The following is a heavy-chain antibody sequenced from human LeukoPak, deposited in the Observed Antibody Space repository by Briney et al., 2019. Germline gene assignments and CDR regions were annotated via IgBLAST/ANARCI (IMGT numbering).Heavy chain of an antibody. CDR3: AREIGLDH. CDR1: GGSFSGYY. Sequence: SETLSLTCAVYGGSFSGYYWSWIRQPPGKGLEWIGEINHSGSTNYNPSLKSRVTISVDTSKNQFSLRLSSVAAADTAVYYCAREIGLDHWGRGTLVTVSS. CDR2: INHSGST. J-gene: IGHJ4*02. D-gene: IGHD3/OR15-3a*01. V-gene: IGHV4-34*01.